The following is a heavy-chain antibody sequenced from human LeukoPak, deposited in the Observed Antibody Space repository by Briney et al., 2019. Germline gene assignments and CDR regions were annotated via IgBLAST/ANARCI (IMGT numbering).Heavy chain of an antibody. CDR1: GYTLTSYD. V-gene: IGHV1-8*01. Sequence: GASVKVSCKASGYTLTSYDINWVRHATGQGLEWMGWMSPNSDNRGYEQNFQGRVTMTMDTSISTAYMELSSLRSEDTAVYYCAAIMVVTAGVAFNIWGQGTMVTVSS. CDR3: AAIMVVTAGVAFNI. CDR2: MSPNSDNR. J-gene: IGHJ3*02. D-gene: IGHD2-21*02.